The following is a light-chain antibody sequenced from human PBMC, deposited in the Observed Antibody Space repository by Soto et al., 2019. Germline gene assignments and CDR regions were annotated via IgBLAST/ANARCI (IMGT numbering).Light chain of an antibody. CDR1: QSISDY. CDR3: HQSFTTPHT. V-gene: IGKV1-39*01. J-gene: IGKJ2*01. Sequence: DIQMTQSPSSLSASVGDRVTITCRASQSISDYLSWYQQKPGKAPNLLIYAASNLQGGVPSRFSGSGSGTDFTLTISSLQSEDSATYYCHQSFTTPHTFGQGTKLEVK. CDR2: AAS.